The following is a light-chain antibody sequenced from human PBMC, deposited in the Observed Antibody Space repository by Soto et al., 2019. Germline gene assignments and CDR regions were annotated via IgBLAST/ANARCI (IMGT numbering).Light chain of an antibody. V-gene: IGKV3-15*01. Sequence: DIEMTQSPATLSVSLGERDTLSCRASQSVGSNLAWYQQKPAQAPRLLIYGVSTRATGTPARFSGSGSGTEFTLTISSLQSGDFAVYYCQQYNNWPRTFGQGTKVDI. CDR3: QQYNNWPRT. J-gene: IGKJ1*01. CDR1: QSVGSN. CDR2: GVS.